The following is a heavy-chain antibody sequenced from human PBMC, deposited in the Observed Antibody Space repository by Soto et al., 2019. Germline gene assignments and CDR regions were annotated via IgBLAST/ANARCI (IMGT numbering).Heavy chain of an antibody. Sequence: QVQLVQSGAEEKKPGASVKVSCKASGYTFTTYPMNWLRQAPGQRPEWMGWINVGNGGTKYSQKFQGGVSITRDTPAGTAYMQLSRLRSDDTAVYYCATDRGGYCSGGSCPEAWFDPWGQGTLVTVTS. CDR3: ATDRGGYCSGGSCPEAWFDP. D-gene: IGHD2-15*01. CDR2: INVGNGGT. CDR1: GYTFTTYP. V-gene: IGHV1-3*05. J-gene: IGHJ5*02.